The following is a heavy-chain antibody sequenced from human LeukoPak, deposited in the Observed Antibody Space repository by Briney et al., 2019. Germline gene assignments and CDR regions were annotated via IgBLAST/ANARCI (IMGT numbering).Heavy chain of an antibody. D-gene: IGHD6-19*01. CDR2: IYYSGST. V-gene: IGHV4-39*01. CDR3: ARHIPDIAVAGTGYFDY. Sequence: PSETRSLTCTVSGGSISISSYYCGWIRQPPGKGVEWIGRIYYSGSTYYNPSLKSRVTISVDTSKNQYSLMLSSVTAANTAVYYCARHIPDIAVAGTGYFDYWGQGTLVTVSS. J-gene: IGHJ4*02. CDR1: GGSISISSYY.